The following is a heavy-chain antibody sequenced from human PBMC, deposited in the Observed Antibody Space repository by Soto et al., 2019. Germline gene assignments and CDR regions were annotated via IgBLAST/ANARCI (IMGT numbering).Heavy chain of an antibody. CDR1: GGTFSSYA. CDR2: IIPIFGTA. Sequence: QVQLVQSGAEVKKPGSSVKVSCKASGGTFSSYAISWVRQAPGQGLEWMGGIIPIFGTANYAQKFQGRVTIPAYEXXGTAYMERSSLRSEDTAVYYCARESRYCSGGSCYFLPGIDYWGQGTLVTVSS. V-gene: IGHV1-69*12. D-gene: IGHD2-15*01. CDR3: ARESRYCSGGSCYFLPGIDY. J-gene: IGHJ4*02.